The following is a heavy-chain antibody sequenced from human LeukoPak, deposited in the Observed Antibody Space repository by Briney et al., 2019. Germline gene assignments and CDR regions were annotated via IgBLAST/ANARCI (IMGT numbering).Heavy chain of an antibody. D-gene: IGHD2-2*02. CDR1: GFTFSSYS. CDR2: ISSSSSYI. CDR3: ARDSYCSSTSCYMDY. J-gene: IGHJ4*02. Sequence: NPGGSLRLSCAASGFTFSSYSMNWVRQAPGKGLEWVSSISSSSSYIYYADSVKGRFTISRDNSKNTLYLQMNSLRAEDTAVYYCARDSYCSSTSCYMDYWGQGTLVTVSS. V-gene: IGHV3-21*01.